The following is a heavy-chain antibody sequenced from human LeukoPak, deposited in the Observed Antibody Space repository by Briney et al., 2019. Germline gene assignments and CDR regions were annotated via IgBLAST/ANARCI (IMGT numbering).Heavy chain of an antibody. D-gene: IGHD3-10*01. CDR3: ARDRSGSLVAFDI. CDR1: GYSFNKYG. J-gene: IGHJ3*02. Sequence: ASVKVSCKASGYSFNKYGISWLRQAPGQGLEGMGWSSCYNGDTKSAQKLQGRVTMTTDTPTSTAYMELGSLRSDDTAMYYCARDRSGSLVAFDIWGQGTMVTVSP. V-gene: IGHV1-18*01. CDR2: SSCYNGDT.